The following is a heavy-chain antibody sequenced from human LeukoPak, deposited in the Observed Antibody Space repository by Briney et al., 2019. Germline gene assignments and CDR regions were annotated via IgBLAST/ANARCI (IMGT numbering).Heavy chain of an antibody. Sequence: SETLSLTCTVTGDSIRSSYWSWIRQPPGETLEWVGYIYYSGSANYNPSLKDRVSMSVDTSKNQLSLRLSSVTAADTAVYYCARERGGQRTGQFDQWGQGILVTVSS. CDR3: ARERGGQRTGQFDQ. CDR1: GDSIRSSY. D-gene: IGHD1-1*01. CDR2: IYYSGSA. V-gene: IGHV4-59*01. J-gene: IGHJ4*02.